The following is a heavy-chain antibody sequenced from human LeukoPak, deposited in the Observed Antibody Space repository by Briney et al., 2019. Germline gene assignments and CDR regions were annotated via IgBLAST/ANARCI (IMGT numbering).Heavy chain of an antibody. CDR1: GYTFTSYY. Sequence: ASVTVSCKASGYTFTSYYMHWVRQAPGQGLEWMGIINPSGGSTSYAQKFQGRVTVTRDTSTSTVYMELSSLRSEDTAVYYCARSDYGGGNWFDPWGQGTLVTVSS. V-gene: IGHV1-46*01. CDR2: INPSGGST. D-gene: IGHD4-17*01. J-gene: IGHJ5*02. CDR3: ARSDYGGGNWFDP.